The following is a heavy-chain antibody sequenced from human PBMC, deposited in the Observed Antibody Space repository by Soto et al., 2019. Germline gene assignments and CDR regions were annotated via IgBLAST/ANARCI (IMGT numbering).Heavy chain of an antibody. V-gene: IGHV3-23*01. J-gene: IGHJ6*03. CDR3: ATHSFYGDYVLLNYMDV. CDR2: ISGSGGST. D-gene: IGHD4-17*01. CDR1: GFTFSSYA. Sequence: EVQLLESGGGLVQPGGSLRLSCAASGFTFSSYAMSWVRQAPGKGLEWVSAISGSGGSTYYADSVKGRFTISRDNSKNTLYLQMNSLRAEDTAVYYCATHSFYGDYVLLNYMDVWGKGTTVTVSS.